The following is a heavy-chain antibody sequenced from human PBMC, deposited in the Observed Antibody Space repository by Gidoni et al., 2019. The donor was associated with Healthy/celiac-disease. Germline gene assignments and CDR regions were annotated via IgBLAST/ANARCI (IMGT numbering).Heavy chain of an antibody. V-gene: IGHV3-7*01. CDR1: GFTFSSYW. CDR2: IKKDGSEK. J-gene: IGHJ2*01. Sequence: EVQLVESGGGLVQPGGSLRLSCAASGFTFSSYWMSWVRQAPGEGREWVANIKKDGSEKYYVDSVKGRFTISRDNAKNSLYLQMNSRRAEDTAVDYCARDPYYDSSFDLWGRGTLVTVSS. CDR3: ARDPYYDSSFDL. D-gene: IGHD3-22*01.